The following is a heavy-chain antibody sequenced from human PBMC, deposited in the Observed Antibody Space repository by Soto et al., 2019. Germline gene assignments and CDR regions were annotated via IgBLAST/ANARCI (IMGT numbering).Heavy chain of an antibody. J-gene: IGHJ5*02. Sequence: QVQLVQSGAEVKKPGASVKVSCKASGYTFTSYDINWVRQATGQGLEWMGWMNPNSGNTGYAQKFQGRVTMTRNTSISTDYMELSSLRSEDTAVYYCARRRPYCSSTSCRKGWFDPWGQGTLVTVSS. V-gene: IGHV1-8*01. CDR1: GYTFTSYD. CDR3: ARRRPYCSSTSCRKGWFDP. D-gene: IGHD2-2*01. CDR2: MNPNSGNT.